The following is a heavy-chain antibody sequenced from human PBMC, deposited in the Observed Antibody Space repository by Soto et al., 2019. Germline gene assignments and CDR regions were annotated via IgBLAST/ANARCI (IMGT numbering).Heavy chain of an antibody. CDR1: GGSIRSISYY. D-gene: IGHD6-6*01. V-gene: IGHV4-39*01. Sequence: SETLSHTCTVSGGSIRSISYYWVWIRQPPGKGLEWIGSIYYSGSTYYNPSLKSRVTISVDASKSQFSLKVNSVTAADTAVYYCARQPLQYSSSYGCFNYWGQATLVSGSS. CDR3: ARQPLQYSSSYGCFNY. J-gene: IGHJ4*02. CDR2: IYYSGST.